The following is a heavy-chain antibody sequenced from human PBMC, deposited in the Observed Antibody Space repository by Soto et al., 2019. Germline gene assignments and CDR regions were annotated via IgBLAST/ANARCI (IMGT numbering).Heavy chain of an antibody. Sequence: EVQLVESGGGLVQPGGSLRLSCTASGFTFSSYWMSWVRQAPGKGLGWVANIKEDGSGKYYVDSVKGRFSISRDNARNSLYLQMNSLGVEDTAVYYCVRVGRLGGSWGQGALVTVSS. D-gene: IGHD3-16*01. CDR2: IKEDGSGK. CDR1: GFTFSSYW. V-gene: IGHV3-7*03. CDR3: VRVGRLGGS. J-gene: IGHJ5*02.